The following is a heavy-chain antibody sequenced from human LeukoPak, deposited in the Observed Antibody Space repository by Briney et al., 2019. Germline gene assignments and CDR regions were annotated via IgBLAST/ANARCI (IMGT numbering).Heavy chain of an antibody. CDR2: IIPILGIA. J-gene: IGHJ5*02. Sequence: SVKVSCKASGGTFSSYAISWVRQAPGQGLEWMGRIIPILGIANYAQKFQGRVTITADKSTSTAYMELSSLRSEDTAVYYCARAPTGTGGWNWFDPWGQGTLVTVSS. D-gene: IGHD1-1*01. CDR1: GGTFSSYA. V-gene: IGHV1-69*04. CDR3: ARAPTGTGGWNWFDP.